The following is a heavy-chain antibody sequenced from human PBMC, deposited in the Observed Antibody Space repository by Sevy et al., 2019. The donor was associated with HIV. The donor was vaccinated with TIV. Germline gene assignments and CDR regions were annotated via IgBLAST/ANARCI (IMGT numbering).Heavy chain of an antibody. V-gene: IGHV4-4*07. D-gene: IGHD2-2*01. CDR3: AREQYQLLVDYFDY. CDR2: IYTSGST. J-gene: IGHJ4*02. Sequence: SETLSLTCTVSGDSISNYYWSWIRQPAGKGLEWIGRIYTSGSTNYNPSLKSRVTMSVDTSKNQFSLKLSSVTAADTAVYYCAREQYQLLVDYFDYWGQRTLVTVSS. CDR1: GDSISNYY.